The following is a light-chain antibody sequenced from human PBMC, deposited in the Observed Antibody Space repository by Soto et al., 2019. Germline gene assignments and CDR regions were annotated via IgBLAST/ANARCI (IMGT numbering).Light chain of an antibody. J-gene: IGKJ2*02. CDR3: QQYGSSRT. CDR2: DAS. CDR1: QSVSSSY. Sequence: EMVLTQSPGTLSLSPGERATLSCRASQSVSSSYLAWYQQKPGQAPRLLIYDASSRATGIPDRFSGSGSGNDFTLTISRLEHDDFAVYYCQQYGSSRTFGQGTKLEIK. V-gene: IGKV3-20*01.